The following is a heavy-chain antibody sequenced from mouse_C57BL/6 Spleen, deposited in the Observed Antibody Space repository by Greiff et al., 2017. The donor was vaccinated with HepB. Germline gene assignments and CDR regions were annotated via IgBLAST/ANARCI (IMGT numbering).Heavy chain of an antibody. CDR3: ARSPYYFDY. J-gene: IGHJ2*01. V-gene: IGHV7-3*01. Sequence: EVQLVESGGGLVQPGGSLSLSCAASGFTFTDYYMSWVRQPPGKALEWLGFIRNKANGYTTEYSASVKGRFTISRDNSQSILYLQMNALRAEDSATYYCARSPYYFDYWGQGTTLTVSS. CDR2: IRNKANGYTT. CDR1: GFTFTDYY.